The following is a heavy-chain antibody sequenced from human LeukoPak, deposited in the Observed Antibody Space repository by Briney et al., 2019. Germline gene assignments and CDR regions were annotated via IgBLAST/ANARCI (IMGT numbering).Heavy chain of an antibody. CDR2: ISAYNGNT. J-gene: IGHJ4*02. D-gene: IGHD1-26*01. Sequence: GGSVKVSCKASGYTFTSYGISWVRQAPGQGLEWVGWISAYNGNTNYAQKLQGRVTMTTDTSTSTAYMELRSLRSDDTAVYYCARTSGSYYKGAFDYWGQGTLVTVSS. CDR3: ARTSGSYYKGAFDY. CDR1: GYTFTSYG. V-gene: IGHV1-18*01.